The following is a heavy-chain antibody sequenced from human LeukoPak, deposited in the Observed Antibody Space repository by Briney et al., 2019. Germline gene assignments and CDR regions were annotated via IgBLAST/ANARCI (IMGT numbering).Heavy chain of an antibody. D-gene: IGHD3-3*01. CDR2: INWNGGST. Sequence: GGSLRLSCAASGFTFDDYGMTWVRQAPGKGLEWVAGINWNGGSTGYADSVKGRFTISRDNAKNSLYLQMNSLRAEDTAVYYCARVPFGVVILFDYWGQGTLVTVSS. J-gene: IGHJ4*02. CDR3: ARVPFGVVILFDY. CDR1: GFTFDDYG. V-gene: IGHV3-20*04.